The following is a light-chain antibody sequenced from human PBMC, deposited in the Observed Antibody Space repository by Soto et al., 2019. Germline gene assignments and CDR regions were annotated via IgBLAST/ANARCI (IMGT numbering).Light chain of an antibody. CDR3: SSYTSSKV. Sequence: QSALTQPASVSGSPGQSITISCTGTSSDVGGYNYVSWYQQHPGQAPKLMIYDVSNRPSGVANRFSGSKSGNTASLTISGLQAEDEADYYCSSYTSSKVFGTGTKLTVL. J-gene: IGLJ1*01. V-gene: IGLV2-14*01. CDR1: SSDVGGYNY. CDR2: DVS.